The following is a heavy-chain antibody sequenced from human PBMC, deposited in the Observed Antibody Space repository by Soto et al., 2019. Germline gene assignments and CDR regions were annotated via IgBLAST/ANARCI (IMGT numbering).Heavy chain of an antibody. D-gene: IGHD4-17*01. Sequence: PSETLSLTCAVSGGPISSGGYSWSWIRQPPGKGLEWIGYTYHSGTTYYNPSLKSRVTISVDRSKNQFSLKLSSVTAADTAVYYCARAHYGDYGYGMDVWGQGTKVT. V-gene: IGHV4-30-2*01. J-gene: IGHJ6*02. CDR3: ARAHYGDYGYGMDV. CDR1: GGPISSGGYS. CDR2: TYHSGTT.